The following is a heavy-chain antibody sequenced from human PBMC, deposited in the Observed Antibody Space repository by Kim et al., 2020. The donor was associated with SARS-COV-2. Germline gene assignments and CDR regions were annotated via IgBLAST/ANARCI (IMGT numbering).Heavy chain of an antibody. Sequence: GGSLRLSCAASGFTFSSYAMHWVRQAPGKGLEWVAVISYDGSNKYYADSVKGRFTISRDNSKNTLYLQMNSLRAEDTAVYYCARDPIYCSSTSCYNKMGLVVVTAENLHGGAFDIWGQGTMVTVSS. J-gene: IGHJ3*02. D-gene: IGHD2-2*02. CDR1: GFTFSSYA. V-gene: IGHV3-30-3*01. CDR2: ISYDGSNK. CDR3: ARDPIYCSSTSCYNKMGLVVVTAENLHGGAFDI.